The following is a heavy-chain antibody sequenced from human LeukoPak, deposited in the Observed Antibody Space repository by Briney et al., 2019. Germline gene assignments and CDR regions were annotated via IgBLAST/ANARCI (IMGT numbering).Heavy chain of an antibody. Sequence: GGSVRLSCAASGFTLRGYFISWVRQAPGEGLEWVANIKEDGSEKYYVDSVRGRFTISRDNAKNSLSLQMNSLRAEDTAVYYCARDRTGNDYWGQGALVTVSS. CDR1: GFTLRGYF. CDR2: IKEDGSEK. CDR3: ARDRTGNDY. J-gene: IGHJ4*02. D-gene: IGHD1-1*01. V-gene: IGHV3-7*01.